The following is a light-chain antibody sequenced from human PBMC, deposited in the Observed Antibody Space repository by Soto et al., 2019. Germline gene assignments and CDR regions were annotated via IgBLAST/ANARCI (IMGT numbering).Light chain of an antibody. CDR3: HQRSNSWT. CDR2: DAS. CDR1: QSVGSY. J-gene: IGKJ1*01. V-gene: IGKV3-11*01. Sequence: EIVLTQSPATLSLSPGERATLSCRASQSVGSYLAWYQQKPGQAPRLLIYDASNRATGIPARFSGSGSGTDFTLTISSLEPEHFAVYYCHQRSNSWTFGQGTKVEIK.